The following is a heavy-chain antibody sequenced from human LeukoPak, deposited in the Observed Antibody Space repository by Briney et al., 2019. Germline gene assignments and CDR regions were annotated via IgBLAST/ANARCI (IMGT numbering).Heavy chain of an antibody. CDR3: ARVFGSGYYLPVNYFDY. D-gene: IGHD3-3*01. CDR1: GFTVSSNY. CDR2: IYSGDTT. Sequence: GGSLRLSCAASGFTVSSNYMSCVRQAPGKGLEWVSVIYSGDTTYYADSVKGRFTISRDNSKSTVYLQMNSLRAEDTAVHYCARVFGSGYYLPVNYFDYWGQGTLVTVSS. J-gene: IGHJ4*02. V-gene: IGHV3-53*01.